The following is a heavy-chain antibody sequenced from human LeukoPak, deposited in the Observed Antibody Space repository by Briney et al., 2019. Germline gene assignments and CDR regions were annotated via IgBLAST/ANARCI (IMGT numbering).Heavy chain of an antibody. CDR2: INHSGST. Sequence: PSETLSLTWAVYGGSFSGYYWSWIRQPPGKGLEWIGEINHSGSTNYNPSLKSRVTISVDTSKNQFSLKLSSVTAADTAVYYCARGPDDDILTGYYLWGQGTLVTVSS. CDR3: ARGPDDDILTGYYL. CDR1: GGSFSGYY. D-gene: IGHD3-9*01. J-gene: IGHJ4*02. V-gene: IGHV4-34*01.